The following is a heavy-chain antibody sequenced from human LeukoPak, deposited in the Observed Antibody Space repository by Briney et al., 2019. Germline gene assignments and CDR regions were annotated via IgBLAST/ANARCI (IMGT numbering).Heavy chain of an antibody. D-gene: IGHD1-26*01. CDR2: IYYSGST. CDR3: ARTALVGAAFFDY. J-gene: IGHJ4*02. CDR1: GGSISSSSYY. V-gene: IGHV4-39*07. Sequence: LETLSLTCTVSGGSISSSSYYWGWIRQPPGKGLEWIGSIYYSGSTYYNPSLKSRVTISVDTSKNQFSLKLSSVTAADTAVYYCARTALVGAAFFDYWGQGTLVTVSS.